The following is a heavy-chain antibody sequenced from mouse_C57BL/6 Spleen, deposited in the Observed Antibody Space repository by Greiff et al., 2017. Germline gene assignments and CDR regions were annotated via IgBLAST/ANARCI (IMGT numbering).Heavy chain of an antibody. CDR2: IDPENGDT. Sequence: VQLQQSGAELVRPGASVKLSCTASGFNIKDDYMHWVKQRPEQGLEWIGWIDPENGDTEYASKFQGKATITADTSSNTAYLQLSSLTSEDTAVYYGTTGDGYYVGFAYWGQGTLVTVSA. D-gene: IGHD2-3*01. V-gene: IGHV14-4*01. J-gene: IGHJ3*01. CDR1: GFNIKDDY. CDR3: TTGDGYYVGFAY.